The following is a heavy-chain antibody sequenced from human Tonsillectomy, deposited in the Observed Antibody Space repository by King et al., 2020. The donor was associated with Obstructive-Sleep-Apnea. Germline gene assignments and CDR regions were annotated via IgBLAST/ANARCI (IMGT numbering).Heavy chain of an antibody. D-gene: IGHD6-19*01. J-gene: IGHJ4*02. CDR3: ARVGSSGWYF. CDR1: GGSISSYY. V-gene: IGHV4-59*01. CDR2: IYYSGST. Sequence: VQLQESGPGLVKPSETLSLTCTVSGGSISSYYWSWIRKPPVKGLEWIGYIYYSGSTNYNPSLKSRVTISVDTSKNQFSLKLSSVTAADTAVYYCARVGSSGWYFWGQGTLVTVSS.